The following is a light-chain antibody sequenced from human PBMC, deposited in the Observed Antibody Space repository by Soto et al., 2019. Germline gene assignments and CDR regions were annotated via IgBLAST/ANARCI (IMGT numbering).Light chain of an antibody. CDR1: NIGSKS. Sequence: SYELTQPPSVSVAPGQTASITCGGNNIGSKSVHWYQQKPGQAPVLAVYNDNDRPSGIPERFSGSNSGNTATLTISRVEAGDEADYYCQVWDSSGDQGVVFGGGTKVTVL. CDR2: NDN. V-gene: IGLV3-21*02. J-gene: IGLJ2*01. CDR3: QVWDSSGDQGVV.